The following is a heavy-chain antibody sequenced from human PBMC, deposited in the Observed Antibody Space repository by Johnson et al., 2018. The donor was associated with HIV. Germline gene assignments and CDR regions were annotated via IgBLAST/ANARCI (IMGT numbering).Heavy chain of an antibody. D-gene: IGHD1-26*01. CDR1: GFTFSSFG. CDR2: MVYDGSDE. Sequence: QVQLVESGGGVVQPGRSLRLSCTTSGFTFSSFGMNWVRQAPGKGLQWLAFMVYDGSDEYYADSVKGRFIISRDNSKNTLYLQMNSLRAEDTAVYYCAKDLFTEREDDVFDIWGQGTMVTVSS. CDR3: AKDLFTEREDDVFDI. V-gene: IGHV3-33*06. J-gene: IGHJ3*02.